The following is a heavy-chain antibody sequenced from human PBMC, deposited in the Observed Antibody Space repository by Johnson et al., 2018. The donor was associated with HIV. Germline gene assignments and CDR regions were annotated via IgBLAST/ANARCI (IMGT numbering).Heavy chain of an antibody. D-gene: IGHD3-3*01. J-gene: IGHJ3*02. CDR1: GFTVSSNY. Sequence: MQLVESGGGLIQPGGSLRLSCAASGFTVSSNYMSWVRQAPGKGLEWVGRIKSKTDGGTTDYAAPVKGRFTISRDDSKNTLFLQMGSLRPEDMAVYYCARGWVQFLEWLFTGQYGFDIWGQGTMVTVSS. CDR3: ARGWVQFLEWLFTGQYGFDI. CDR2: IKSKTDGGTT. V-gene: IGHV3-15*01.